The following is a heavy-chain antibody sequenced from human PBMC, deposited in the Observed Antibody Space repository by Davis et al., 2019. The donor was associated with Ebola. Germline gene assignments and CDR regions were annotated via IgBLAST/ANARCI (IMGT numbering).Heavy chain of an antibody. CDR3: ARLHTATFFYGMDV. CDR2: IYPGDSDA. CDR1: GYNFATNW. J-gene: IGHJ6*02. Sequence: GESLKISCKASGYNFATNWIGWVRQMPGKGLEWMGIIYPGDSDARYRPSFQGQVTISADKSISTAYLQWSSLKASDTAMYYCARLHTATFFYGMDVWGQGTLVTVSS. D-gene: IGHD4-17*01. V-gene: IGHV5-51*01.